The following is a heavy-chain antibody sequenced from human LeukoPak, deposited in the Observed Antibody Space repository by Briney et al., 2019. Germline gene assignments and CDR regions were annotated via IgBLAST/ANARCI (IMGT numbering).Heavy chain of an antibody. D-gene: IGHD5-24*01. Sequence: PSPTLSLTCAVSVDSIGSGCYSWSWIRQPPGKGLEWIGYIYQSGSTYYNPSLKSRVTISLDRSKNQFSLKLSSVTAADTAVYFCACTDGINYVPDWGQGTLVTVSS. CDR3: ACTDGINYVPD. J-gene: IGHJ4*02. CDR2: IYQSGST. CDR1: VDSIGSGCYS. V-gene: IGHV4-30-2*01.